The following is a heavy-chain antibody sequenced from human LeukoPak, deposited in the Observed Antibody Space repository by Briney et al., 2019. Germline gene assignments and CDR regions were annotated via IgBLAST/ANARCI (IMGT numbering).Heavy chain of an antibody. CDR2: ISSSSSYI. V-gene: IGHV3-21*01. J-gene: IGHJ4*02. CDR1: GFTVSSNY. CDR3: ARGRVTWLVTYYFDY. D-gene: IGHD6-19*01. Sequence: GGSLRLSCAASGFTVSSNYMSWVRQAPGKGLEWVSSISSSSSYIYYADSVKGRFTISRDNAKNSLYLQMNSLRAEDTAVYYCARGRVTWLVTYYFDYWGQGTLVTVSS.